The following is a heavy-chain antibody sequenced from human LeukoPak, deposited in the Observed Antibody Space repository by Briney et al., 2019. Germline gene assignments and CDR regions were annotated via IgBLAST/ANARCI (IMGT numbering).Heavy chain of an antibody. D-gene: IGHD3-10*01. Sequence: PGGSLRLSCAASGFTFDDYAMPWVRQTAEKGLEWVSGISWNTGSTGYADSVKGRFTISRDNAKNSLYLQMNSLRTEDTALYYCAKGGDFYGSGSYPINWFDSWGQGTQVTVSS. V-gene: IGHV3-9*01. CDR3: AKGGDFYGSGSYPINWFDS. J-gene: IGHJ5*01. CDR1: GFTFDDYA. CDR2: ISWNTGST.